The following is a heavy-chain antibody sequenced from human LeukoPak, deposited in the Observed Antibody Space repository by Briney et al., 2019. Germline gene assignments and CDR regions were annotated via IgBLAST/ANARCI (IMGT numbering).Heavy chain of an antibody. CDR1: GFTVSGNY. CDR3: ARDRGYSYGNWYFDN. V-gene: IGHV3-66*01. D-gene: IGHD5-18*01. Sequence: GSIRLSCAASGFTVSGNYMNWVRQAPGKGLEWVSVIKSGGGTFYADSVKGRFTISRDNSKNTLSLQMNSLRAEDTAMYYCARDRGYSYGNWYFDNWGQGSMATVSS. J-gene: IGHJ4*02. CDR2: IKSGGGT.